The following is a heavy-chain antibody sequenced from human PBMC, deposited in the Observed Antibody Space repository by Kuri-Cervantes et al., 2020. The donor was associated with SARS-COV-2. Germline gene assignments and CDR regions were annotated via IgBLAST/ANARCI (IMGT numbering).Heavy chain of an antibody. D-gene: IGHD5-18*01. CDR2: IYYSGST. V-gene: IGHV4-30-4*01. Sequence: SETLSLTCTVSGGSISSADYYWSWIRQPPGKGLEWIGYIYYSGSTYYNPSLKSRITISVDTSKNQFSLKLSSVTAADAAVYYRASCPGGLPYYYYGMDVWGQGTTVTVSS. CDR3: ASCPGGLPYYYYGMDV. CDR1: GGSISSADYY. J-gene: IGHJ6*02.